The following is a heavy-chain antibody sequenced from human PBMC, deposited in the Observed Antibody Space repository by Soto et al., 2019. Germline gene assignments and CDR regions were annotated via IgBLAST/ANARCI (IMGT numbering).Heavy chain of an antibody. V-gene: IGHV4-31*03. CDR2: IYYSGST. Sequence: SETLSLTCTVSGGSISSGGYYWSWIRRHPGKGLEWIGYIYYSGSTYYNPSLKSRVTISVDTSKNQFSLKLSSVTAADTAVYYCARATYYYDSSGYYYAYYFGYWGQGTLVTVSS. D-gene: IGHD3-22*01. CDR1: GGSISSGGYY. J-gene: IGHJ4*02. CDR3: ARATYYYDSSGYYYAYYFGY.